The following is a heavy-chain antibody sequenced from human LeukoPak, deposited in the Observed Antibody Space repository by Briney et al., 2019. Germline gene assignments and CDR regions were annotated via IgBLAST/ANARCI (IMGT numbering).Heavy chain of an antibody. CDR1: GGSISSYY. Sequence: PSETLSLTCTVSGGSISSYYWSWIRQPPGKGLEWIGYIYYSGSTNYNPSLKSRVTISVDTSKNQLSLKLSSVTAADTAVYYCARWADRYGMDVWGQGTTVTVSS. CDR2: IYYSGST. CDR3: ARWADRYGMDV. J-gene: IGHJ6*02. V-gene: IGHV4-59*01.